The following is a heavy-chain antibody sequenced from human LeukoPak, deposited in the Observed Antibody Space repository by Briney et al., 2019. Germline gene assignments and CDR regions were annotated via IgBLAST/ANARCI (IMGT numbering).Heavy chain of an antibody. V-gene: IGHV1-46*01. Sequence: ASVKVSCKASGYTFTSYYMHWVRQAPGQGLEWMGIINPSGGSTSYAQKFQGRVTMTRDTSTSTVYMELSSLRSEDTAVYYCARSPVPMVRGVPTNWFDPWGQGTLVTVSS. D-gene: IGHD3-10*01. CDR1: GYTFTSYY. CDR3: ARSPVPMVRGVPTNWFDP. CDR2: INPSGGST. J-gene: IGHJ5*02.